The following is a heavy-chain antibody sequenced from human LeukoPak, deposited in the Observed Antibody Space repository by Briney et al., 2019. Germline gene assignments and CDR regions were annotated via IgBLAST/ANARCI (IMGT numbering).Heavy chain of an antibody. CDR2: ISSSSSYI. CDR3: ARDPVSNYVYFDY. J-gene: IGHJ4*02. Sequence: GGSLRLSCAASGFAFSSYSMNWVRQAPGKGLEWVSSISSSSSYIYYADSVKGRFTISRDNAKNSLYLQMNSLRAEDTAVHYCARDPVSNYVYFDYWGQGTLVTVSS. D-gene: IGHD4-11*01. V-gene: IGHV3-21*01. CDR1: GFAFSSYS.